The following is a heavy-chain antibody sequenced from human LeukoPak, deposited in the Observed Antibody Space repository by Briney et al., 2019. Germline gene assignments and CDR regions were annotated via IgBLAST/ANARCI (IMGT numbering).Heavy chain of an antibody. CDR3: ARALGRSELQGRYYYYYYMDV. J-gene: IGHJ6*03. D-gene: IGHD1-26*01. Sequence: PSETLSLTCTVSGGSISSSSYYWGWIRQPPGKGLEWIGSIYYSGSTYYNPSLKSRVTISVDTSKNQFSLKLSSVTAADTAVYYCARALGRSELQGRYYYYYYMDVWGKGTTVTVSS. CDR1: GGSISSSSYY. CDR2: IYYSGST. V-gene: IGHV4-39*07.